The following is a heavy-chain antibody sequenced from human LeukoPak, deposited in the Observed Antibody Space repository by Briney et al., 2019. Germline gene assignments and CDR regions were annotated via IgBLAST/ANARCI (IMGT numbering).Heavy chain of an antibody. Sequence: GGSLRLSCAASGFTFSSYAMSWVRQAPGKGLEWVSAISGSGGGTYYADSVKGRFTISRDNSKNTLYLQMNTLRAEDTAVYYCAKDLYSYLGAFDIWGQGTMVTVSS. D-gene: IGHD2-21*01. J-gene: IGHJ3*02. CDR1: GFTFSSYA. CDR2: ISGSGGGT. CDR3: AKDLYSYLGAFDI. V-gene: IGHV3-23*01.